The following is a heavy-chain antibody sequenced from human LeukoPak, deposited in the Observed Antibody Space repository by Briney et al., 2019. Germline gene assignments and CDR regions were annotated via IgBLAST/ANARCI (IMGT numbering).Heavy chain of an antibody. CDR1: GGSFSGYY. V-gene: IGHV4-34*01. Sequence: SETLSLTCAVYGGSFSGYYWSWVRQPPGKGLEWIGEINHSGSTNYNPSLKSRVTISVDTSKNQFSLKLSSVTAADTAVYYCARGGAAAGMEGAEYFQHWGQSTLVTVSS. CDR3: ARGGAAAGMEGAEYFQH. CDR2: INHSGST. D-gene: IGHD6-13*01. J-gene: IGHJ1*01.